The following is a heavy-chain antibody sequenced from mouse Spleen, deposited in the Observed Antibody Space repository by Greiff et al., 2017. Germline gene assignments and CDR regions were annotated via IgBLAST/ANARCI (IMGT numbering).Heavy chain of an antibody. J-gene: IGHJ3*01. CDR3: ARRDYGSSNQAWFAY. V-gene: IGHV1-85*01. Sequence: VKLMESGPELVKPGASVKLSCKASGYTFTSYDINWVKQRPGQGLEWIGWIYPRDGSTKYNEKFKGKATLTVDTSSSTAYMELHSLTSEDSAVYFCARRDYGSSNQAWFAYWGQGTLVTVSA. D-gene: IGHD1-1*01. CDR1: GYTFTSYD. CDR2: IYPRDGST.